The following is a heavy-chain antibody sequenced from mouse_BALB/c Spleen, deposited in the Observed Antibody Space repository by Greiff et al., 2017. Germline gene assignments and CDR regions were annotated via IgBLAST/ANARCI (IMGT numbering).Heavy chain of an antibody. V-gene: IGHV5-6-3*01. CDR3: ARGSYDGYPYYAMDY. J-gene: IGHJ4*01. Sequence: EVMLVESGGGLVQPGGSLKLSCAASGFTFSSYGMSWVRQTPDKRLEFVATINSNGGSTYYPDSVKGRFTISRGNAKNTLYLQMSSLKSEDTAMYYCARGSYDGYPYYAMDYWGQGTSVTVSS. CDR1: GFTFSSYG. CDR2: INSNGGST. D-gene: IGHD2-3*01.